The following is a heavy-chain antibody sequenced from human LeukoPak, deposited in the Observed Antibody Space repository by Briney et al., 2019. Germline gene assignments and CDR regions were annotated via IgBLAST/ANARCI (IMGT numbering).Heavy chain of an antibody. V-gene: IGHV4-34*01. CDR1: GGSFSGYY. CDR2: INHSGST. J-gene: IGHJ6*02. CDR3: ARNRPAALDV. Sequence: SETLSLTCAVYGGSFSGYYWSWIRQPPGKGLEWIGEINHSGSTNYNPSLKSRVTISVDTSKNQFSLKLSSVTAADTAVYYCARNRPAALDVWGQGTTVTVSS. D-gene: IGHD6-25*01.